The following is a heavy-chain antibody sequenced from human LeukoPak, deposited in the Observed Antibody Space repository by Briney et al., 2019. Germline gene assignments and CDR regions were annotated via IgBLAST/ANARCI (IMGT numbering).Heavy chain of an antibody. CDR2: IIPIFGTA. D-gene: IGHD2-15*01. V-gene: IGHV1-69*01. Sequence: SVKVSCKASGGTFSSYAISWVRQAPGQGLEWMGGIIPIFGTANHAQKFQGRVTITADESTSTAYMELSSLRTEDTAVCYCARDRVVVAATLWFDPWGQGTLVTVSS. CDR3: ARDRVVVAATLWFDP. J-gene: IGHJ5*02. CDR1: GGTFSSYA.